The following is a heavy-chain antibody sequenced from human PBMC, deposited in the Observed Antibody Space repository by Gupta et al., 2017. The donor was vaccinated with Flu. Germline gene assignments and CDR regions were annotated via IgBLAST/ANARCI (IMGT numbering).Heavy chain of an antibody. CDR2: ISSSGSTI. J-gene: IGHJ4*02. V-gene: IGHV3-48*03. CDR1: GFTFSSCE. D-gene: IGHD6-19*01. CDR3: ARDNSWLATNFDY. Sequence: EVQLVESGGGLVQPGGSLRLSCAASGFTFSSCEMNWVRQAPGKGLEWVSYISSSGSTIYYADSVKGRFTISRDNAKNSLYLQMNSLRAEDTAVYYCARDNSWLATNFDYWGQGTLVTVSS.